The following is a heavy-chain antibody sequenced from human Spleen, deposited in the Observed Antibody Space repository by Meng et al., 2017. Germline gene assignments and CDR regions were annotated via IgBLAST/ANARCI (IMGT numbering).Heavy chain of an antibody. V-gene: IGHV3-21*01. Sequence: GESLKISCAASGLTFSSYSMNWVRQAPGKGLEWVSSISSSSSYIYYADSVKGRFTISRDNAKNSLYLQMNSLRAEDTAVYYCARVVPAANFDYWGQGTLVTVSS. CDR3: ARVVPAANFDY. J-gene: IGHJ4*02. CDR2: ISSSSSYI. D-gene: IGHD2-2*01. CDR1: GLTFSSYS.